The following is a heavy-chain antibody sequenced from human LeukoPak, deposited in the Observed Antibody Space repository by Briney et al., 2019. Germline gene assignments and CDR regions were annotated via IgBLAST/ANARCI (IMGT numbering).Heavy chain of an antibody. CDR3: ARDWELRGPAYFDP. CDR1: GFTFTSYA. J-gene: IGHJ5*02. CDR2: INTNTGNP. D-gene: IGHD1-26*01. Sequence: GASVKVSCKASGFTFTSYAMNWVRQAPGQGLEWMGWINTNTGNPTYAQGFTGRFVFSLDTSVSTAYLQISSLKAEDTAVYYCARDWELRGPAYFDPWGQGTLVTVSS. V-gene: IGHV7-4-1*02.